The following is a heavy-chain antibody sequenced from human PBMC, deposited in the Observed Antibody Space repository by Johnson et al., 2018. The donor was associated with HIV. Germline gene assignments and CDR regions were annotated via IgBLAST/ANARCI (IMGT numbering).Heavy chain of an antibody. Sequence: HVQLVESGGGLVQPGRSLRLSCEASGFTFVGHAMHWVRQAPGEGLDWVAAISYDGSNKYYADSVKGRFTISRDNAKNSLYLQMNSLRAEDTAVYYCAGGPDAFDIWGQGTMVTVSS. CDR1: GFTFVGHA. CDR3: AGGPDAFDI. D-gene: IGHD3-16*01. V-gene: IGHV3-30*04. J-gene: IGHJ3*02. CDR2: ISYDGSNK.